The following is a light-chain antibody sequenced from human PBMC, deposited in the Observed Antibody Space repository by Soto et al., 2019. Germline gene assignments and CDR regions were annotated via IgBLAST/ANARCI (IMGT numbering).Light chain of an antibody. CDR3: HQYDSSPLT. V-gene: IGKV3-20*01. CDR1: QSVSSSY. Sequence: IVLTQSPGTLSLSPGERATLSCRASQSVSSSYLAWYQQKPGQAPRLLIYGASSRATGIPDRFSGSGSGTDFTLTISRLEPDDFAVYYCHQYDSSPLTFGGGTKVEIK. J-gene: IGKJ4*01. CDR2: GAS.